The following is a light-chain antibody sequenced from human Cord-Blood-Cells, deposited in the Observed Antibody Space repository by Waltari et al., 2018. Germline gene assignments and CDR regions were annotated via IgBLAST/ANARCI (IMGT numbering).Light chain of an antibody. CDR1: QSVLYSSNNKNY. Sequence: IVTTHFPHALAVSLGESAPIHCQSSQSVLYSSNNKNYLAWYQQKPGQPPKLLIYWASTRETGVPDRFSGSGSGTDFTLTISSLQAEDVAVYYCQQYYSTPYTFGQGTKLEIK. V-gene: IGKV4-1*01. CDR2: WAS. J-gene: IGKJ2*01. CDR3: QQYYSTPYT.